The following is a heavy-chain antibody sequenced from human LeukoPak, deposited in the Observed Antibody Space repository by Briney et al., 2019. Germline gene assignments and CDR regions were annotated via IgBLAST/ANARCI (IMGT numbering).Heavy chain of an antibody. J-gene: IGHJ3*02. Sequence: GSLRLSSAASGFTFSTYAMSWVRQAPGKGLEWVSAISGSGGTTYYADSVKGRFTISRDISKNTLYLQMNSLRAEDTAVYYCAKGDYYGSGSHQGDAFDIWAKGHWSPSLQ. D-gene: IGHD3-10*01. CDR2: ISGSGGTT. V-gene: IGHV3-23*01. CDR3: AKGDYYGSGSHQGDAFDI. CDR1: GFTFSTYA.